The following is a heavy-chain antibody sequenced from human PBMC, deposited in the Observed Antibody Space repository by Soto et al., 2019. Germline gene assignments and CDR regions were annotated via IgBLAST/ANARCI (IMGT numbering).Heavy chain of an antibody. D-gene: IGHD3-3*01. CDR3: ARGGVTIFGVVKSPRYGMDV. CDR2: INPNSGGT. V-gene: IGHV1-2*04. Sequence: ASVKVSCKASGYTFTGYYMHWVRQAPGQGLEWMGWINPNSGGTNYAQKFQGWVTMTRDTSISTAYMELSRLRSDDTAVYYCARGGVTIFGVVKSPRYGMDVWGQGTTVTVSS. CDR1: GYTFTGYY. J-gene: IGHJ6*02.